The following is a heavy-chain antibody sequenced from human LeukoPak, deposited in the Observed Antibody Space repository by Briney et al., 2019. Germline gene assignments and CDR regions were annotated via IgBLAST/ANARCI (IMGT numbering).Heavy chain of an antibody. Sequence: GGSLRLSCAASGFTFSSYWMHWLRQEPRKGLVWVSRISTDGSSRSYADSVKGRFTITRDNGKNTLYLQMNSLRAEDTAVYYCASYLTSIPSGMDVWGQGATVTVSS. CDR1: GFTFSSYW. V-gene: IGHV3-74*01. J-gene: IGHJ6*02. D-gene: IGHD2/OR15-2a*01. CDR3: ASYLTSIPSGMDV. CDR2: ISTDGSSR.